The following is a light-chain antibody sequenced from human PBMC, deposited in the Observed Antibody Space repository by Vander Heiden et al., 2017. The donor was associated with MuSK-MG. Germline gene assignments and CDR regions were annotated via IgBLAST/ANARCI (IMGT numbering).Light chain of an antibody. CDR2: GVN. J-gene: IGLJ2*01. CDR1: MSDYTGYTY. Sequence: QPALAQPASLSGPVGQSITISCTGSMSDYTGYTYVSWYQHHVGRAPKLVLYGVNKRPSGVSDRFSGSKSGDTASLTISALHSEDEAFYFCSSFLSRTKVVFGGGTTLTVL. CDR3: SSFLSRTKVV. V-gene: IGLV2-14*03.